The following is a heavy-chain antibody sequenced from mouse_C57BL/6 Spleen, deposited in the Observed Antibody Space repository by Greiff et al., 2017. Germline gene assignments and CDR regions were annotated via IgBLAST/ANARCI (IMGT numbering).Heavy chain of an antibody. D-gene: IGHD1-1*01. CDR1: GFTFSDYG. Sequence: EVHLVESGGGLVKPGGSLKLSCAASGFTFSDYGMHWVRQAPEKGLEWVAYISSGSSTIYYADTVKGRFTISRDNAKNTLFLQMTSLRSEDTAMYYCARCTGYYAMDYWGQGTSVTVSS. CDR3: ARCTGYYAMDY. V-gene: IGHV5-17*01. CDR2: ISSGSSTI. J-gene: IGHJ4*01.